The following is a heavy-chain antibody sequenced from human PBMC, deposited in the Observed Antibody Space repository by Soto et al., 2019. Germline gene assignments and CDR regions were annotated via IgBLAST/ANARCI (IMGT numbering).Heavy chain of an antibody. CDR2: INKSGGST. CDR1: GFTFSSFA. Sequence: EVQLLESGGGLVQPGGSLRLSCAASGFTFSSFAMSWVRQAPGKGLEWVSTINKSGGSTYYADSVKGRFTISRDNSQNMLVQQIHGLRADDTAVYYCAKDPPTTVTTFDYLGRGTLVTVSS. CDR3: AKDPPTTVTTFDY. V-gene: IGHV3-23*01. J-gene: IGHJ4*02. D-gene: IGHD1-1*01.